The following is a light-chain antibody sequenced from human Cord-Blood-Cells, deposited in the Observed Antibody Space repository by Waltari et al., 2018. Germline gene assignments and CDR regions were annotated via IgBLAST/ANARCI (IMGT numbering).Light chain of an antibody. CDR1: QSISSR. J-gene: IGKJ4*01. CDR3: QQYNNYPLT. V-gene: IGKV1-5*03. Sequence: DIQMPQSPSTLSASVGDRLTITCRASQSISSRLAWYQQKPGKAPKLLIYKASSLESGIPSRFSGSGSETEFTLTISSLQPDDFAAYYCQQYNNYPLTFGGGTKVEIK. CDR2: KAS.